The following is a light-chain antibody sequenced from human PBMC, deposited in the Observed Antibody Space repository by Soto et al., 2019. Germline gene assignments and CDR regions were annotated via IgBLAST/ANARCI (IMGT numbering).Light chain of an antibody. CDR2: DVS. Sequence: DIQMTQSPSSLSASLGDSVTITCQAIHDISNYLNWYQHKPGKAPKLLIYDVSNLEAGVPSRFSGSGSGTDFVFTISNLQPEDIASYYCQQYDNLLLTGGGGTKVEIK. CDR3: QQYDNLLLT. CDR1: HDISNY. J-gene: IGKJ4*01. V-gene: IGKV1-33*01.